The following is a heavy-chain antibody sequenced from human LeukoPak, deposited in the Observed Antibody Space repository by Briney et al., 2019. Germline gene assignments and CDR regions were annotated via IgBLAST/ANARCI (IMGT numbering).Heavy chain of an antibody. CDR3: ARGYYSSGSYFDF. V-gene: IGHV1-8*01. Sequence: ASVKVSCKTSGYTFRSYSISWVRQAPGQGLEWMAWIDPNMGDTAYAQKFKGRFTITTDTSIDTAYMELHSLTSEDTAVYYCARGYYSSGSYFDFWGQGTLVTVSS. CDR1: GYTFRSYS. J-gene: IGHJ4*02. D-gene: IGHD3-10*01. CDR2: IDPNMGDT.